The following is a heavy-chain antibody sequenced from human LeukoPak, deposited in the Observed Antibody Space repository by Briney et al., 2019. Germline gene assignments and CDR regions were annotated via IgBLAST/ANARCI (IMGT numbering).Heavy chain of an antibody. Sequence: ASVKVSCKASGYTFTAYYMHWVRQAPGQGLEWMGWINPNSGGTNSSQKLQDRVTMTRDTSISTAYMELSRLRSDDTAVYYCARGHPAGLQSYYYYYGMDVWGQGTTVTVSS. V-gene: IGHV1-2*02. CDR3: ARGHPAGLQSYYYYYGMDV. CDR1: GYTFTAYY. CDR2: INPNSGGT. J-gene: IGHJ6*02.